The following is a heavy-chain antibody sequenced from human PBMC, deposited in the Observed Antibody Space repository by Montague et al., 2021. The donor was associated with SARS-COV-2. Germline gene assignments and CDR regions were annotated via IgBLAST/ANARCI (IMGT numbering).Heavy chain of an antibody. CDR1: GGSISSYY. CDR2: IYYSGST. CDR3: ARAGRVRVLVYCLDV. V-gene: IGHV4-59*01. Sequence: SETLSLTCTVSGGSISSYYWSWIRQPPGKGLEWIGYIYYSGSTNYNPSLKSRVTISVDTSKKQLSLKLSSVTAADTAVYYCARAGRVRVLVYCLDVWGQGTTVTVSS. D-gene: IGHD3-3*01. J-gene: IGHJ6*02.